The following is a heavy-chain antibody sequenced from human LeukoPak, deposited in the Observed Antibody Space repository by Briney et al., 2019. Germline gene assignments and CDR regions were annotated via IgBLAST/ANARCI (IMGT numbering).Heavy chain of an antibody. D-gene: IGHD3-9*01. CDR3: AKGTYYDILTGGFNT. Sequence: PGGSLRLSCAASGFTFDDYAMHWVRQAPGKGLEWVSGISWNSGSIGYADSVKGRFTISRDNAKNSLYLQMNSLRAEDTALYYCAKGTYYDILTGGFNTWGQGTLVTVSS. V-gene: IGHV3-9*01. J-gene: IGHJ5*02. CDR1: GFTFDDYA. CDR2: ISWNSGSI.